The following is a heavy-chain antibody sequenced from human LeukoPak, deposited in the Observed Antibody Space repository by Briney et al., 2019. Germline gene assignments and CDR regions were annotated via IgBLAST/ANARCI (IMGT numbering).Heavy chain of an antibody. V-gene: IGHV3-23*01. CDR1: GFTFGSYV. CDR3: ARGRGSGWYDAFDI. Sequence: GGSLRLSCAASGFTFGSYVMSWVRQAPGKGLEWISGICGSGVNTHYADSVRGRFTISRDNSKNILYLQMNSLRAEDTAVYYCARGRGSGWYDAFDIWGQGTMVTVSS. J-gene: IGHJ3*02. D-gene: IGHD6-19*01. CDR2: ICGSGVNT.